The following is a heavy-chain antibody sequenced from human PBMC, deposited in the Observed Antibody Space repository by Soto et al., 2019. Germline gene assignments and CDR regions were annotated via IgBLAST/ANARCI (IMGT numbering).Heavy chain of an antibody. D-gene: IGHD3-10*02. V-gene: IGHV3-21*01. J-gene: IGHJ4*02. CDR2: ISSRSNYI. Sequence: PGGSLRLSCAASGFTFNSYTMNWVRQAPGKGLEWVSSISSRSNYIYYADSMKGRFTISRDNAKNSLYLQMNSLRVEDTAVYYCARDGPMVGQIDYWGQGTLVTVSS. CDR3: ARDGPMVGQIDY. CDR1: GFTFNSYT.